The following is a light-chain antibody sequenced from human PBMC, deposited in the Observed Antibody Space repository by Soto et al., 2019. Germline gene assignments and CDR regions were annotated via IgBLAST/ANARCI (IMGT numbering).Light chain of an antibody. Sequence: QSALTQPASVSGSPGQSITISCTGTSSDVGAYNYVSWYQQHPGKVPKLIISKVSNRPSGVSNRFSGSKSGNTASLTISGLQAGDEAEYFCSSYTTTNTLWVFGGGTKLTVL. J-gene: IGLJ3*02. CDR3: SSYTTTNTLWV. CDR1: SSDVGAYNY. CDR2: KVS. V-gene: IGLV2-14*01.